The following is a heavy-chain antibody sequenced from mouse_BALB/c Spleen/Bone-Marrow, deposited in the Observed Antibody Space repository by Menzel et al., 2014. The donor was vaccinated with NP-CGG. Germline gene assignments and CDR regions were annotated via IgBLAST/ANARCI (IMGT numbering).Heavy chain of an antibody. CDR2: ISNGGGST. CDR3: ARGLYYRPFAY. CDR1: GFTFSDYY. V-gene: IGHV5-12*02. Sequence: EVMLVESGGGLVQPGGSLKLSCATSGFTFSDYYMHWVRQTPEKRLEWVAYISNGGGSTYYPDTVKGRFTIPRDNAKNTLYLQLSRLKSEDTAMYYCARGLYYRPFAYWGQGTLVTVSA. J-gene: IGHJ3*01. D-gene: IGHD2-14*01.